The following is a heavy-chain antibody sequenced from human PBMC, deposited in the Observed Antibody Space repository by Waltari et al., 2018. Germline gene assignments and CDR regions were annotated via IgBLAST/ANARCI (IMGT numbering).Heavy chain of an antibody. V-gene: IGHV4-38-2*01. Sequence: QVQLQESGPGLVKPSETLSLTCAVSGYSISSGYYWGWIRQPPGKGLEWIGSIYHSGSPYYNPSLKSRVTISVDTSKNQFSPKLSSVTAADTAVYYCARHPVEIAAAGTHPPWYFDLWGRGTLVTVSS. D-gene: IGHD6-13*01. CDR2: IYHSGSP. CDR3: ARHPVEIAAAGTHPPWYFDL. J-gene: IGHJ2*01. CDR1: GYSISSGYY.